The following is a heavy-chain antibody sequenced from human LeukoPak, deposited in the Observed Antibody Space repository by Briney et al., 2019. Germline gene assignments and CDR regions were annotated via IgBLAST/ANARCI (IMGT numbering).Heavy chain of an antibody. D-gene: IGHD2-21*02. Sequence: SVKVSCKASGGTFSSYAISWVRQAPGQGLEWMGRIIPILGIANYAQKFQGRVTITADKSTSTASMELSSLRSEDTAVYYCARVFVRGGDCYYPWGQGTLVTVSS. J-gene: IGHJ4*02. CDR2: IIPILGIA. CDR1: GGTFSSYA. CDR3: ARVFVRGGDCYYP. V-gene: IGHV1-69*04.